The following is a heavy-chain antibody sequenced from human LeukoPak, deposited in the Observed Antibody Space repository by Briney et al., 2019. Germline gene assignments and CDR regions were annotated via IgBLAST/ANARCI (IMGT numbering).Heavy chain of an antibody. CDR1: GFTFSSYA. J-gene: IGHJ6*03. CDR3: ARDGGQIFGVVTRGPVNYCMDV. CDR2: ISYDGSNK. V-gene: IGHV3-30-3*01. D-gene: IGHD3-3*01. Sequence: GGSLRLSCAASGFTFSSYAMHWVRQAPGKGLEWVAVISYDGSNKYYADSVKGRFTISRDNSKNTLYLQMNSLRAEDTAVYYCARDGGQIFGVVTRGPVNYCMDVWGKGTTVTVSS.